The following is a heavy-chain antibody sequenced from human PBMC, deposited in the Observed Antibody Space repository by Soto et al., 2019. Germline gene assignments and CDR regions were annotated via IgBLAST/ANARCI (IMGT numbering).Heavy chain of an antibody. Sequence: SLRLSCAASGFTFSSYGMHWVRQAPGKGLEWVAVISYDGSNKYYADSVKGRFTISRDNSKNTLYLQMNSLRAEDTAVYYCAKVNYDSSGYYLYYYGMDVWGQGTTVTVSS. CDR1: GFTFSSYG. J-gene: IGHJ6*02. CDR2: ISYDGSNK. D-gene: IGHD3-22*01. CDR3: AKVNYDSSGYYLYYYGMDV. V-gene: IGHV3-30*18.